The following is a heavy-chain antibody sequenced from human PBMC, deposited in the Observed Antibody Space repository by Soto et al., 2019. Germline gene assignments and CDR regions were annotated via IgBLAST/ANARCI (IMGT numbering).Heavy chain of an antibody. D-gene: IGHD1-26*01. J-gene: IGHJ6*03. V-gene: IGHV3-33*06. CDR2: IWYDGSNK. Sequence: GGSLRLSCAASGFTFSSYGMHWVRQAPGKGLEWVAVIWYDGSNKYYADSVKGRFTISRDNSKNTLYLQMNSLRAEDTAVYYCVKGEGRRARTYYMDVWGKGTTVTVSS. CDR3: VKGEGRRARTYYMDV. CDR1: GFTFSSYG.